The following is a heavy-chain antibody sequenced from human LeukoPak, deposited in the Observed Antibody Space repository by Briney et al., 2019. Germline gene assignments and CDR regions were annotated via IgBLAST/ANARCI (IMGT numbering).Heavy chain of an antibody. Sequence: SETLSLTCTVSDGSLRSYYWSWIRQPAGKGLEWIGRIYTSGSTSYNPSLKSRVTMSVDTSKKQFSLKLSSVTAADTAVYYCARDPISGHFDSWGQGTLVTVSS. D-gene: IGHD6-25*01. V-gene: IGHV4-4*07. CDR3: ARDPISGHFDS. CDR2: IYTSGST. J-gene: IGHJ4*02. CDR1: DGSLRSYY.